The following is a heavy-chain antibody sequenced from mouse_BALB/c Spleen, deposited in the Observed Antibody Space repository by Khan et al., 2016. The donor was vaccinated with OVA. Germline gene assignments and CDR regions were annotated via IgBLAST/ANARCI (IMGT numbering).Heavy chain of an antibody. CDR1: GFTFSSYD. D-gene: IGHD1-1*01. Sequence: ELVESGGGLVKPGGSLKLSCAASGFTFSSYDMSWVRQTPEKRLAWVASISSGGSTYSPDSVKDRFTISRDNVRNILSLQMSSLRSEDTAMYYCARGRYYGSSPCYFDYWGQGTTLTVSS. V-gene: IGHV5-6-5*01. CDR2: ISSGGST. J-gene: IGHJ2*01. CDR3: ARGRYYGSSPCYFDY.